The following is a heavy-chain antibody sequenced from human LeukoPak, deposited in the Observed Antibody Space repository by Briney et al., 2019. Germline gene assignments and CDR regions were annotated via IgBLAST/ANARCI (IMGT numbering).Heavy chain of an antibody. CDR2: MNPNSGNT. Sequence: ASVKVSCKASGYTFTSYDINWVRQATGQGLEWMGWMNPNSGNTGYAQKFQGRVTMTRNTSISTTYMELSSLRSEDTAVYYCARGLGGAVAGTWGYYYYYGMDVWGQGTTVTVSS. D-gene: IGHD6-19*01. V-gene: IGHV1-8*01. CDR1: GYTFTSYD. J-gene: IGHJ6*02. CDR3: ARGLGGAVAGTWGYYYYYGMDV.